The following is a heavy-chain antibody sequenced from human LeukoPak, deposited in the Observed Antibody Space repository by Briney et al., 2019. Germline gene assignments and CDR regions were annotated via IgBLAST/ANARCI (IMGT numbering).Heavy chain of an antibody. CDR2: INHSGST. J-gene: IGHJ5*02. D-gene: IGHD6-13*01. CDR3: ARGHIAAAGTWFDP. CDR1: GGSFSGYY. V-gene: IGHV4-34*01. Sequence: SETPSLTCAVYGGSFSGYYWSWIRQPPGKGLEWIGEINHSGSTNYNPSLKSRVTISVDTSKNQFSLKLSSVTAADTAVYYCARGHIAAAGTWFDPWGQGTLVTVSS.